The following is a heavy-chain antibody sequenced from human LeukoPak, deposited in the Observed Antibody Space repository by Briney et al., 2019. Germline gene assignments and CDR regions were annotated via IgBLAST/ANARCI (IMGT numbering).Heavy chain of an antibody. CDR1: GGSISSTSYY. J-gene: IGHJ3*02. D-gene: IGHD5-12*01. Sequence: SETLSLTFTVSGGSISSTSYYWGWIRQRPGKGLEWIGSVYYSGSPYYNPSLKSRITISIDTSKNQFSLKLSSVTAADTAVYYCARDSGQKEHDAFDTWGQGTMVTVSS. V-gene: IGHV4-39*07. CDR3: ARDSGQKEHDAFDT. CDR2: VYYSGSP.